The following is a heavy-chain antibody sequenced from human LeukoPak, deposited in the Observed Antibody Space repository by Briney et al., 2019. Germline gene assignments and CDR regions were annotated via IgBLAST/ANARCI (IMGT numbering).Heavy chain of an antibody. D-gene: IGHD6-19*01. Sequence: SETLSLTCTVSGGSISSSSYYWGWIRQPPGKGLEWIGSIYYSGSTYYNPSLKRRVTISVDTSKNKFSLKLSSVTAADTAVYYCARHALEAVAGHFDYWGQGTLVTVSS. J-gene: IGHJ4*02. CDR1: GGSISSSSYY. CDR2: IYYSGST. V-gene: IGHV4-39*01. CDR3: ARHALEAVAGHFDY.